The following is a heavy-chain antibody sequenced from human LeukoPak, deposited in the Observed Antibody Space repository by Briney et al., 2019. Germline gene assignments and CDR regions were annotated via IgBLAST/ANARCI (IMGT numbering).Heavy chain of an antibody. CDR3: AASRWYFDV. CDR1: GGSITNFY. CDR2: IYYTGST. J-gene: IGHJ2*01. V-gene: IGHV4-59*08. Sequence: PSETLSLTCTVSGGSITNFYWSWVRQPPGKRLEWLGFIYYTGSTTYNPSLESRVTISVDTSKNQFSLRLRSVTAADTAAYYCAASRWYFDVWGRGVVVAVSS.